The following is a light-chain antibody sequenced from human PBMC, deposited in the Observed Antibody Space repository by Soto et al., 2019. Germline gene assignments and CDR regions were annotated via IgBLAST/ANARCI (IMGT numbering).Light chain of an antibody. V-gene: IGLV2-14*02. CDR3: QSYDNSLSASWV. Sequence: QSVLTQPASVSGSPGQSITISCSGTTSDVGGYNLVSWYQQHTAKAPKLLIYEGTQRPSGVPDRFSGSKSGTSASLAITALQTEDEADYYCQSYDNSLSASWVFGGGTKVTVL. CDR2: EGT. CDR1: TSDVGGYNL. J-gene: IGLJ3*02.